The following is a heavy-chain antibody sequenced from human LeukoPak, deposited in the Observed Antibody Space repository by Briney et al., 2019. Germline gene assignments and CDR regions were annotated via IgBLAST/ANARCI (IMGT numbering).Heavy chain of an antibody. Sequence: SETLSLTCTVSGYSISSGYYWGWIRQPPGKGLEWIGSIYHSGSTYYNPSLKSRVTISVDTSKNQFSLKLSSVTAADTAVYYCARDSGIGAFDIWGPGTMVTVSS. J-gene: IGHJ3*02. V-gene: IGHV4-38-2*02. D-gene: IGHD3-10*01. CDR2: IYHSGST. CDR1: GYSISSGYY. CDR3: ARDSGIGAFDI.